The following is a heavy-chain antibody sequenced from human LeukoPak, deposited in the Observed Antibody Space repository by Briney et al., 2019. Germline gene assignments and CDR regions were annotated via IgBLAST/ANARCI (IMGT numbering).Heavy chain of an antibody. D-gene: IGHD3-9*01. J-gene: IGHJ4*02. CDR1: GGTFSSYA. CDR2: IIPIPGIA. V-gene: IGHV1-69*04. CDR3: ARDPGDDILTGYYKRYYFDY. Sequence: ASVKVSCKASGGTFSSYAISWVRQAPGQGLEWMGRIIPIPGIANYAQKFQGRVTITADKSTSTAYMELSSLRSEDTAVYYCARDPGDDILTGYYKRYYFDYWGQGTLVTVSS.